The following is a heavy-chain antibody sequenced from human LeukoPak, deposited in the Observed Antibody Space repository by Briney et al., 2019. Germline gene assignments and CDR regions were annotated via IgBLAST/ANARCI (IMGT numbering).Heavy chain of an antibody. V-gene: IGHV3-66*01. J-gene: IGHJ6*03. CDR2: IYSGGST. Sequence: GGSLRLSCAASEFSVGSNYMTWVRQAPGKGLEWVSLIYSGGSTYYADSVKGRFTISRDNSKNTLYLQMNSLRTEDTAVYYCARGQRAHVEWSYYMDVWGKGTTVIVSS. CDR1: EFSVGSNY. CDR3: ARGQRAHVEWSYYMDV. D-gene: IGHD3-3*01.